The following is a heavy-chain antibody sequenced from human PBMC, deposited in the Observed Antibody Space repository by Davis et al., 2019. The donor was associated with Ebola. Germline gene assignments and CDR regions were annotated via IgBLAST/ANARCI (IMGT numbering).Heavy chain of an antibody. CDR3: ARGYDYYHGMDV. V-gene: IGHV1-3*01. CDR2: INAGNGNT. Sequence: ASVKVSCKASGYPFTSYAMHWVRQAPGQRLEWMGWINAGNGNTKYSQKFQGRVTITRDTSASTAYMELNNLRSDDTAVYYCARGYDYYHGMDVWGKGTTVTVSS. J-gene: IGHJ6*04. CDR1: GYPFTSYA.